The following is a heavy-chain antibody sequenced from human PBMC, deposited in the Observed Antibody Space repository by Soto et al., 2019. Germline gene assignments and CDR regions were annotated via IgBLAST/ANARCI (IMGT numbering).Heavy chain of an antibody. CDR2: ISSSGTTI. CDR3: ARNFRGRYYFDY. D-gene: IGHD1-26*01. CDR1: GFTFRDYY. V-gene: IGHV3-11*01. Sequence: GGSLRLSCAASGFTFRDYYMSWIRQAPGKGLEWVSYISSSGTTIYYADSVRGRFTISRDNAKNSLYLQMNSLRAEDTAVYYCARNFRGRYYFDYWGQGTVVTVSS. J-gene: IGHJ4*02.